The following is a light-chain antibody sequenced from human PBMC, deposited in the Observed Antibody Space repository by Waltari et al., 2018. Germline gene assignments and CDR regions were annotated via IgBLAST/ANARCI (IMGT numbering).Light chain of an antibody. CDR3: QHYLRLPVA. CDR1: QCVGRT. V-gene: IGKV3-20*01. CDR2: GAS. Sequence: EIVLTHSLGPLSLSPGERAIDPCRASQCVGRTLAWYQQKPGQAPRLLIYGASNRATGIPDRFIGSGSGTEFSLTISGLEPEDSAVYYCQHYLRLPVAFGQGTKVEIK. J-gene: IGKJ1*01.